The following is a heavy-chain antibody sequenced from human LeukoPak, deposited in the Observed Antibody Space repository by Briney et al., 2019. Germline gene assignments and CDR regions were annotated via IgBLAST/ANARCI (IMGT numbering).Heavy chain of an antibody. CDR1: GGSISSYY. V-gene: IGHV4-4*07. CDR2: IYTSGST. J-gene: IGHJ6*03. Sequence: PSETLSLTCTVSGGSISSYYWSWIRQPAGKGLEWIGRIYTSGSTNYNRSLKSRVTMSVDTSKNQFSLKLSSVTAPDTAVYYCAREGRFLEWFEADYYYYYMDLWGKGTTVTVSS. D-gene: IGHD3-3*01. CDR3: AREGRFLEWFEADYYYYYMDL.